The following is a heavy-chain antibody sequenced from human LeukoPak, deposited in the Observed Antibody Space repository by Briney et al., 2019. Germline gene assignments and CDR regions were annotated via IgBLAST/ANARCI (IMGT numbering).Heavy chain of an antibody. D-gene: IGHD3-22*01. CDR1: GFTFSSYA. V-gene: IGHV3-30-3*01. J-gene: IGHJ4*02. CDR3: ASQYYYDSSGYYPLDY. Sequence: GGSLRLSCAASGFTFSSYAMHWVRQAPGKGLEEVTVISYDGSNKYYADSVKGRFTISRDNSKNTLYLQMNSLRSDDTAVYYCASQYYYDSSGYYPLDYWGQGTRVTVSS. CDR2: ISYDGSNK.